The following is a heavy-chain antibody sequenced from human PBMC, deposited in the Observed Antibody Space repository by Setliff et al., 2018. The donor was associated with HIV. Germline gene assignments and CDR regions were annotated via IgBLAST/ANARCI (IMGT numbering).Heavy chain of an antibody. J-gene: IGHJ4*02. CDR3: ARGDTRNYYGGDYFDY. Sequence: PSETLSLTCTVSGGSISGYFWNWIRQPPGKGLEWIGYIYHSGNTNYNPSLESRVSISVDTSKNQFSLKLSSVTAADTAVYYCARGDTRNYYGGDYFDYGGQGSLVTVSS. V-gene: IGHV4-59*01. CDR2: IYHSGNT. CDR1: GGSISGYF. D-gene: IGHD1-26*01.